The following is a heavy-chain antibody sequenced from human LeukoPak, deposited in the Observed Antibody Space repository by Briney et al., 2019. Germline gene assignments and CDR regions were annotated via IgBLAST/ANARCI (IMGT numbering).Heavy chain of an antibody. Sequence: SETLSLTCTVSGGSISSSSYYWGWIRQPPGKGLEWIGSIYYSGSTYYNPSLKSRVTISVDTSKNQFSLKLSSVTAADTAVYYCARDLAMIVVRRPMGHWGQGTLVTVSS. J-gene: IGHJ4*02. D-gene: IGHD3-22*01. V-gene: IGHV4-39*07. CDR1: GGSISSSSYY. CDR2: IYYSGST. CDR3: ARDLAMIVVRRPMGH.